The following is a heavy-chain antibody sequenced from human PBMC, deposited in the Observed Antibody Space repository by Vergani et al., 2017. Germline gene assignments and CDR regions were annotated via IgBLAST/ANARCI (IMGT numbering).Heavy chain of an antibody. CDR3: ARAERVRGVRYYDYYGMDV. J-gene: IGHJ6*02. CDR2: MNPNSGNT. Sequence: QVQLVQSGAEVKKPGASVKVSCKASGYTFTSYDINWVRQATGQGLEWMGWMNPNSGNTGYAQKFQGRVTMTRNTSISTAYMELSSLRAEDTAVYYCARAERVRGVRYYDYYGMDVWGQGTTVTVSS. V-gene: IGHV1-8*01. D-gene: IGHD3-10*01. CDR1: GYTFTSYD.